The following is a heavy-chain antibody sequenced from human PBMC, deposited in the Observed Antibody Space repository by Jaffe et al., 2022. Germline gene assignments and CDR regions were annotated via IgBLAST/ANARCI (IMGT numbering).Heavy chain of an antibody. Sequence: EVQLVESGGVVVQPGGSLRLSCAASGFTFDDYAMHWVRQAPGKGLEWVSLISWDGGSTYYADSVKGRFTISRDNSKNSLYLQMNSLRAEDTALYYCAKDIHNAMLPAPGSSGWSGGFDYWGQGTLVTVSS. J-gene: IGHJ4*02. D-gene: IGHD6-19*01. V-gene: IGHV3-43D*04. CDR2: ISWDGGST. CDR1: GFTFDDYA. CDR3: AKDIHNAMLPAPGSSGWSGGFDY.